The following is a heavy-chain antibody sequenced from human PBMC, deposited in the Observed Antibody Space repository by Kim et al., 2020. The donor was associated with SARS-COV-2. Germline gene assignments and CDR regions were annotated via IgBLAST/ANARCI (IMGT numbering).Heavy chain of an antibody. V-gene: IGHV3-23*01. CDR3: AKDIRRTISGVVFRDYYYPMDV. J-gene: IGHJ6*02. CDR1: GFTFSSYA. D-gene: IGHD3-3*02. CDR2: ITNVGDDT. Sequence: GGSLRLSCVASGFTFSSYAMSWVRQAPGKGLEWVASITNVGDDTYYADSVKGRLIISRDNSNNTLYVQLNSLRAEDTAVYYCAKDIRRTISGVVFRDYYYPMDVGGQGTTVTVS.